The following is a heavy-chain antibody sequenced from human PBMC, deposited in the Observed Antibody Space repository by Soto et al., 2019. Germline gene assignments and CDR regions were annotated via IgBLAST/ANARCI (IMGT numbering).Heavy chain of an antibody. CDR2: IFPGDSDT. V-gene: IGHV5-51*01. J-gene: IGHJ4*02. CDR3: ARLTYDSSGFPRSAFDY. D-gene: IGHD3-22*01. Sequence: PGESLKISCKASGYSFTSYWIGWVRQMPGKGLEWMGIIFPGDSDTRYSPSFQGQVTISADKSITTAYLQWSSLKASDTAMYYCARLTYDSSGFPRSAFDYWGQGTLVTVSS. CDR1: GYSFTSYW.